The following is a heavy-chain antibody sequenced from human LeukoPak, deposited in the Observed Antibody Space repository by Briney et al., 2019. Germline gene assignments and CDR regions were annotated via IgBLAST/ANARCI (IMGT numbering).Heavy chain of an antibody. D-gene: IGHD6-13*01. CDR1: GDFITSDTYS. CDR2: IYTTGTT. CDR3: ARAEGGSKPHPFDY. Sequence: SETLSLTCTLSGDFITSDTYSWSWIRQPAGMQLEWIGRIYTTGTTNYNPSLRSRVTMSIDTSKNQFSLKLSSVTAADTAVYYCARAEGGSKPHPFDYWGQGTLVTVSS. V-gene: IGHV4-61*02. J-gene: IGHJ4*02.